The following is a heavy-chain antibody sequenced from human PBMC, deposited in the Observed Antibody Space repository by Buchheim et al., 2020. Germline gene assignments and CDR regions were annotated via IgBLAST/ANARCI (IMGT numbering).Heavy chain of an antibody. V-gene: IGHV3-7*01. Sequence: QLVESGGGLVQPGGSLRLSCAASGFTFSRYCMTWVRQAPGKGLEWVANIKQDGTEKYYVDSVKGRFTISRDNAKNSLYLQMNSLRAEDTAVYYCASGRALDYWGQGTL. CDR3: ASGRALDY. CDR1: GFTFSRYC. J-gene: IGHJ4*02. CDR2: IKQDGTEK.